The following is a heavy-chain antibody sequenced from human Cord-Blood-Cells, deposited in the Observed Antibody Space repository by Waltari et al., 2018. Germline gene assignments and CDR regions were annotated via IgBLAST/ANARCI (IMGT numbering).Heavy chain of an antibody. V-gene: IGHV3-30*18. D-gene: IGHD6-13*01. CDR2: ISYDGSNK. CDR1: AFTFSSYG. Sequence: QVQLVESGGGVVQPGRSLRLSCAASAFTFSSYGMHWVRQAPGKGLEWVAVISYDGSNKYYADSVKGRFTISRDNSKNTLYLQMNSLRAEDTAVYYCAKDYGSSWYYWGQGTLVTVSS. J-gene: IGHJ4*02. CDR3: AKDYGSSWYY.